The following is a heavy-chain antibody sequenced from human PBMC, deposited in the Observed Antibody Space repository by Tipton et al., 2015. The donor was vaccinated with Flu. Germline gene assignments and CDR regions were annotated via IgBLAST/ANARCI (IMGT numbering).Heavy chain of an antibody. Sequence: TLSLTCTVSGGSISSYYWSWIRQPPGEGLEWIGQVYYSGTTSYNPSLKSRVTISIDTSKNQFSLNMRSVTAADMAVYYCARRDYSNYVSDPKSWFDPWGQGTLVAVSS. J-gene: IGHJ5*02. V-gene: IGHV4-59*08. CDR3: ARRDYSNYVSDPKSWFDP. CDR1: GGSISSYY. D-gene: IGHD4-11*01. CDR2: VYYSGTT.